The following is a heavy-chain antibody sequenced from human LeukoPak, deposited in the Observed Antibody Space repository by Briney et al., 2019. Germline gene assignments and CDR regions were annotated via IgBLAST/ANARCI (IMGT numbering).Heavy chain of an antibody. CDR1: GFTFSGFS. Sequence: PGGSLRLSCAASGFTFSGFSMCWVRQSPTKGLEWVANIKQDGGEKYYVDSVKGRFTISRDNAKNSLSLQMNNLRVEDTAVYYCARAGSHWHYVYWGQGTVVTVSS. J-gene: IGHJ4*02. D-gene: IGHD3-10*01. CDR2: IKQDGGEK. CDR3: ARAGSHWHYVY. V-gene: IGHV3-7*01.